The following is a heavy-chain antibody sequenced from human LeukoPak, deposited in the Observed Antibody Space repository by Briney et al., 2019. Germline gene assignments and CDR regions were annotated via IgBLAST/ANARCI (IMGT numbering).Heavy chain of an antibody. CDR1: GFTFSGYG. D-gene: IGHD6-13*01. J-gene: IGHJ4*02. Sequence: PGRSLRLSCAASGFTFSGYGMNWVRQAPGKGLEWVSYISSSSSTIYYADSVKGRFTISRDNAKNSLYLQMNSLRDEDTAVYYCARVSIAAALNWGQGTLVTVSS. V-gene: IGHV3-48*02. CDR2: ISSSSSTI. CDR3: ARVSIAAALN.